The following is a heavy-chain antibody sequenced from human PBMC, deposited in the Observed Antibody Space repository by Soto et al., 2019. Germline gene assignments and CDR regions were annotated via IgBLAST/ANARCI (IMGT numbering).Heavy chain of an antibody. V-gene: IGHV1-69*13. CDR2: IIPIFGTA. CDR3: AVRSTPYYYGMDV. Sequence: SVKVSCKASGVTFSSYAISWVRQAPGQGLEWMGGIIPIFGTANYAQKFQGRVTITADESTSTAYMELSSLRSEDTAVYYCAVRSTPYYYGMDVWGQGTTVTVSS. J-gene: IGHJ6*02. CDR1: GVTFSSYA.